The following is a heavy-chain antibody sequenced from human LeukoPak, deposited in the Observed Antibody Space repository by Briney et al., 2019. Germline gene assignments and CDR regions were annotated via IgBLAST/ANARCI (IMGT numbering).Heavy chain of an antibody. J-gene: IGHJ4*02. D-gene: IGHD3-10*01. Sequence: PGGSLRLSCAASGFTFSSYGMHWVRQAPGKGLEWVAVIWYDGSNKNYADSVKGRFTISRDNSKNTLYLQMNSLRVEDTAVYYCAREDDSGSYPPWVDYWGQGTLVTVSS. CDR2: IWYDGSNK. V-gene: IGHV3-33*08. CDR1: GFTFSSYG. CDR3: AREDDSGSYPPWVDY.